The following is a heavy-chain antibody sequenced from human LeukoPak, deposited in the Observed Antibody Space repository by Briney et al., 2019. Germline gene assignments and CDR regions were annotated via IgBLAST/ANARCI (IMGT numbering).Heavy chain of an antibody. V-gene: IGHV4-31*03. CDR2: IYYSGST. Sequence: PSQTLSHTCTVSGGSISSGGYYWSWIRQHPGKGLEWIGYIYYSGSTYYNPSLKSRVTISVDTSKNQFSLRLSSVTAADTAVYYCARDHNNAFDIWGQGTMVTVSS. J-gene: IGHJ3*02. D-gene: IGHD2/OR15-2a*01. CDR1: GGSISSGGYY. CDR3: ARDHNNAFDI.